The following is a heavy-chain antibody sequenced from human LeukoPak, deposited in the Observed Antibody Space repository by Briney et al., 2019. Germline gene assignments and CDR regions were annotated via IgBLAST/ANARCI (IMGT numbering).Heavy chain of an antibody. CDR2: IWYDGSNK. Sequence: PGRSLRLSCAASGFTFSSYGMHWVRQAPGKGLEWVAVIWYDGSNKYYADSVKGRFTISRDNSKNTLYLQMNSLRAEDTAVFYCARDVQGAYCGGDCYSNWFDPWGQGTLVTVSS. CDR3: ARDVQGAYCGGDCYSNWFDP. V-gene: IGHV3-33*01. CDR1: GFTFSSYG. J-gene: IGHJ5*02. D-gene: IGHD2-21*02.